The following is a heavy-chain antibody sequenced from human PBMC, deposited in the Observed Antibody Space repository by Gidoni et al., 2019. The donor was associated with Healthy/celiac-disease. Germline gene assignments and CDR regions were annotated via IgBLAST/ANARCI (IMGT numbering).Heavy chain of an antibody. D-gene: IGHD2-2*01. V-gene: IGHV3-23*01. J-gene: IGHJ3*02. CDR1: GFTFSSYA. CDR3: AKDRIVVVPAAIDDAFDI. CDR2: ISGSGGST. Sequence: EVQLLESGGGLVQPGGSLRLSCAASGFTFSSYAMSWVRQAPGKGLEWVSAISGSGGSTYYADSVKGRFTISRDNSKNTLYLQMNSLRAEDTAVYYCAKDRIVVVPAAIDDAFDIWGQGTMVTVSS.